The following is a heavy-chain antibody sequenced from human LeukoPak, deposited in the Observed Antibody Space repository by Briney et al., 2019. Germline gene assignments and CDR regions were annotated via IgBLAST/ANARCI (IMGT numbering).Heavy chain of an antibody. CDR1: GGTFSSYA. D-gene: IGHD3-22*01. V-gene: IGHV1-69*05. CDR3: ARGITMIFPDAFDI. Sequence: SVKVSCKASGGTFSSYAISWVRQAPGQGLEWMGRIIPIFGTANYAQKFQGRVTVTTDESTSTAYMELSSLRSEDTAVYYCARGITMIFPDAFDIWGQGTMVAVSS. J-gene: IGHJ3*02. CDR2: IIPIFGTA.